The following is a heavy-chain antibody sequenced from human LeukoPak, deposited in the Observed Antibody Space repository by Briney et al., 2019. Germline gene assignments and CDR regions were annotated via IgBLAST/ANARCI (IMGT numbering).Heavy chain of an antibody. J-gene: IGHJ2*01. CDR3: ARDLRVGIGDWYFDL. V-gene: IGHV3-7*01. Sequence: PGGSLRLSRAASGFTFSSYWMSWVRQAPGKGLEWVANIRQDGSEKYYVDSVKGRFTISRDNSKNTLYLQMNSLRAEDTAVYYCARDLRVGIGDWYFDLWGRGTLVTVSS. CDR1: GFTFSSYW. CDR2: IRQDGSEK. D-gene: IGHD1-26*01.